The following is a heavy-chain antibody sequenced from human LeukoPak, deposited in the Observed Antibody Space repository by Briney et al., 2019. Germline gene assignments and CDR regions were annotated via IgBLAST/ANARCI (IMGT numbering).Heavy chain of an antibody. J-gene: IGHJ4*02. CDR3: ARVNHYDSSGHLDY. D-gene: IGHD3-22*01. V-gene: IGHV1-18*01. CDR1: GYTFTSYG. CDR2: ISAYNGNT. Sequence: ASVKVSCKASGYTFTSYGISWVRQAPGQGLEWMGWISAYNGNTNYAQKLQGRVTMTTDTSTSTAYMELRSLRSDDTAVYYCARVNHYDSSGHLDYWGQGTLVTVSS.